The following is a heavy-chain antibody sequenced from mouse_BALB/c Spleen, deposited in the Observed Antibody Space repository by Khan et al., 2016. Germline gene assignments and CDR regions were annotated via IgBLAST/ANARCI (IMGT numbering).Heavy chain of an antibody. CDR3: ARAPCDYDVGFAY. Sequence: VQLQQSGAELVKPGASVKLSCTASGFNIKDTYMHWVKQRPEQGLEWIGRIDPANGNTKYDPKFQGKATITAATSSNTAYLQLSSLTSEDTAVYYCARAPCDYDVGFAYWGQGTLVTVSA. CDR2: IDPANGNT. J-gene: IGHJ3*01. V-gene: IGHV14-3*02. CDR1: GFNIKDTY. D-gene: IGHD2-4*01.